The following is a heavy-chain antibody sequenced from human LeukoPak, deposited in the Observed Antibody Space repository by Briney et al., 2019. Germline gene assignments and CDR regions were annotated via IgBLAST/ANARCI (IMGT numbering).Heavy chain of an antibody. CDR2: IYYSGST. J-gene: IGHJ4*02. V-gene: IGHV4-59*01. CDR1: GGSFSGYY. D-gene: IGHD1-26*01. Sequence: PSETLSLTCAVYGGSFSGYYWSWIRQPPGKGLEWIGYIYYSGSTNYNPSLKSRVTISVDTSKNQFSLKLSSVTAADTAVYYCARDPGGSPDYWGQGTLVTVSS. CDR3: ARDPGGSPDY.